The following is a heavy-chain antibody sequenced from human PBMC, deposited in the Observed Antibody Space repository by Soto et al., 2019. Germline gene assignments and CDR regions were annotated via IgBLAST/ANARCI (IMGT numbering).Heavy chain of an antibody. J-gene: IGHJ5*02. Sequence: AASRLRVDDYGMNWVRKDPGKGLEWVSGINWNGSSTSYADSVKGRFTISRDNAKKSLYLQMNSLRAEDTAVYYCARDQTEYCSGGSCYWFDPWGQGTLVTVSS. CDR3: ARDQTEYCSGGSCYWFDP. V-gene: IGHV3-20*04. CDR2: INWNGSST. CDR1: RLRVDDYG. D-gene: IGHD2-15*01.